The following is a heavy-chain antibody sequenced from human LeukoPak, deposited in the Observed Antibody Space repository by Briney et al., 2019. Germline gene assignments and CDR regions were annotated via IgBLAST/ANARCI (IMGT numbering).Heavy chain of an antibody. CDR3: ARGRSISSYMDV. CDR2: IIPIFGTA. D-gene: IGHD6-6*01. J-gene: IGHJ6*03. Sequence: SVTVSCKASGGTFSSYAISWVRQAPGQGLEWMGGIIPIFGTANYAQKFQGRVTITTDESTSTAYMELSSLRSEDTAVYYCARGRSISSYMDVWGKGTTVTVSS. CDR1: GGTFSSYA. V-gene: IGHV1-69*05.